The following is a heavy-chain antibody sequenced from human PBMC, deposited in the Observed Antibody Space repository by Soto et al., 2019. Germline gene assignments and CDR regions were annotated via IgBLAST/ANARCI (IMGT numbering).Heavy chain of an antibody. D-gene: IGHD6-13*01. J-gene: IGHJ6*02. V-gene: IGHV1-18*04. CDR3: ARFSRIAAAGEQIYYYYGMDV. CDR2: ISAYNGNT. Sequence: ASVKVSCKAAGYTFTSYYVNWVRQAPGQGLEWMGWISAYNGNTNYAQKLQGRVTMTTDTSTSTAYMELRSLRSDDTAVYYCARFSRIAAAGEQIYYYYGMDVWGQGTTVTVSS. CDR1: GYTFTSYY.